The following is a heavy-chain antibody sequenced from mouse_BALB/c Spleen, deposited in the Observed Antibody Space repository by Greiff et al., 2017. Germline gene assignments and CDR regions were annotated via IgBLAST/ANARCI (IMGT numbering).Heavy chain of an antibody. CDR2: INPSTGYT. CDR3: ARPGYYYAMDY. CDR1: GYTFTSYC. V-gene: IGHV1-7*01. D-gene: IGHD3-1*01. Sequence: VQLQQSGAELAKPGASVKMSCKASGYTFTSYCMHWVKQRPGQGLEWIGYINPSTGYTEYNQKFKDKATLTADKSSSTAYMQLSSLTSEDSAVYYCARPGYYYAMDYWGQGTSVTVSS. J-gene: IGHJ4*01.